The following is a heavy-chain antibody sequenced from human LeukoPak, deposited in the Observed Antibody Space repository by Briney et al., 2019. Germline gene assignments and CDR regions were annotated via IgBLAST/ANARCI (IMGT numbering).Heavy chain of an antibody. CDR2: INPNSGGT. J-gene: IGHJ3*02. CDR1: GYTFTGYY. V-gene: IGHV1-2*02. CDR3: ARVNSGSYPDDAFDI. D-gene: IGHD1-26*01. Sequence: ASVKVSCKASGYTFTGYYMHWVRQAPGQGLEWMGWINPNSGGTNYAQKFQGRVTMTRDTSISTAYMELSRLRSDDTAVYYCARVNSGSYPDDAFDIWGQWTMVTVSS.